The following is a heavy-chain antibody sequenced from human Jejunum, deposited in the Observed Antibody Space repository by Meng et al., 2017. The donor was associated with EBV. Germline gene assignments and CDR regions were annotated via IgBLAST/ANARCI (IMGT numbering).Heavy chain of an antibody. Sequence: QVQPVQAGASVKKPGDSVKVTCKTSGYTFSDYYIHWWRQAPRQGLEWMGWIYSNSRGTSYAQKFQGWVTRTRDTSISTAYMELSRLTSDATAVYYCALDYESRTRETTFDYWGQGTLVTVSS. CDR1: GYTFSDYY. CDR2: IYSNSRGT. CDR3: ALDYESRTRETTFDY. D-gene: IGHD3-22*01. V-gene: IGHV1-2*04. J-gene: IGHJ4*02.